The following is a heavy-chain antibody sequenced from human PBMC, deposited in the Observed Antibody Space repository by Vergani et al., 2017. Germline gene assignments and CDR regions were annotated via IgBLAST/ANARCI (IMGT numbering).Heavy chain of an antibody. CDR3: ARVGPSAIVVAGGFDP. J-gene: IGHJ5*02. CDR1: GGSFSGYY. Sequence: QVQLQQWGAGLLKPSETLSLTCAVYGGSFSGYYWSWIRQPPGKGLEWIGEINHSGSTNYNPSLKSRVTISVDTSKNQFSLKVSSVTAADTAVYYCARVGPSAIVVAGGFDPWGQGTLVTVSS. V-gene: IGHV4-34*01. D-gene: IGHD3-22*01. CDR2: INHSGST.